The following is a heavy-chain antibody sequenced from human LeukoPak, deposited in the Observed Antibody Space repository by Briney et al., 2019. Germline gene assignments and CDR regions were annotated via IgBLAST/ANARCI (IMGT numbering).Heavy chain of an antibody. V-gene: IGHV1-69*13. J-gene: IGHJ4*02. Sequence: ASVKVSCKASGYTFTSYGISWVRQAPGQGLEWMGGIIPIFGTANYAQKFQGRVTITADESTSTAYMELSSLRSEDTAVYYCASIAAADMPFDYWGQGTLVTVSS. CDR1: GYTFTSYG. CDR3: ASIAAADMPFDY. D-gene: IGHD6-13*01. CDR2: IIPIFGTA.